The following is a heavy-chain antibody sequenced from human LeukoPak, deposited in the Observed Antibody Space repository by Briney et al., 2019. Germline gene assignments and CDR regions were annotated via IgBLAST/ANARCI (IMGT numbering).Heavy chain of an antibody. CDR1: GFTFSSYS. CDR2: ISSNGGST. D-gene: IGHD5-12*01. Sequence: PGGSLRLSCSASGFTFSSYSMYWVRQAPGKGLDYVSAISSNGGSTYYAASVKGRFTISRDNSEHSLYLQMNSLTTEDTAMYYCAKDLTGYRLGTPWDAFDIWDQATMVTVSS. J-gene: IGHJ3*02. V-gene: IGHV3-64*04. CDR3: AKDLTGYRLGTPWDAFDI.